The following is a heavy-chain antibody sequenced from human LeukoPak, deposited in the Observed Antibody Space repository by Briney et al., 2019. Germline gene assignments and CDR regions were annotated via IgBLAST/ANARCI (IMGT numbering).Heavy chain of an antibody. CDR3: ARGLRIDSSSPIYYFDY. CDR2: INHSGST. CDR1: GGSFSGYY. Sequence: SETLSLTCAVYGGSFSGYYWSWIRQPPGKVLEWIGEINHSGSTNYNPSLKSRVTISVDTSKNQFSLKLSSVTAADTAVYYCARGLRIDSSSPIYYFDYWGQGTLVTVSS. D-gene: IGHD6-13*01. V-gene: IGHV4-34*01. J-gene: IGHJ4*02.